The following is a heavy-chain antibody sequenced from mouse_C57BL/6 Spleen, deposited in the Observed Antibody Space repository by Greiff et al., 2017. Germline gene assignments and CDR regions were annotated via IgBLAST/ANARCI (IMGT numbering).Heavy chain of an antibody. V-gene: IGHV1-81*01. CDR2: IYPRSGNT. D-gene: IGHD1-1*01. J-gene: IGHJ2*01. CDR1: GYTFTSYG. CDR3: ARSAGSGGNYFDY. Sequence: QVQLQQSGAELARPGASVKLSCKASGYTFTSYGISWVKQRTGQGLEWIGEIYPRSGNTYYNEKFKGKATLTADKSSSTAYMELRSLTSEDSAVDFCARSAGSGGNYFDYWGQGTTLTVSS.